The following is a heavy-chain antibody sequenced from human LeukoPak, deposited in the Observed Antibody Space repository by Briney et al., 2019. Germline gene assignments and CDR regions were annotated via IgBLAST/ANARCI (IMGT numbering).Heavy chain of an antibody. V-gene: IGHV3-23*01. CDR1: GFTFSCLA. J-gene: IGHJ4*02. Sequence: GGSLRLSCAASGFTFSCLAMIWLRQARGKGLEGVSGISGSGGSTYYADSVKGRFTISRDNSKNTLYLQMNSLRAEDTAVYYCAKDRSFGVVIPYWGQGTLVTVSS. CDR2: ISGSGGST. CDR3: AKDRSFGVVIPY. D-gene: IGHD3-3*02.